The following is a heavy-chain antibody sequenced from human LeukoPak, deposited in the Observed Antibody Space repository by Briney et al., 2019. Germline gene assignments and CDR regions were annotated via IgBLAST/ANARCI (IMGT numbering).Heavy chain of an antibody. Sequence: GGSLRLSCAASGFTLSSYAMSWVRQAPGKGLEWVSAISGSGGSTYYADSVKGRFTISRDNSKNTLYLQMNSLRAEDTAVYYCAKSFMVRGVGDAFDIWGQGTMVTVSS. J-gene: IGHJ3*02. CDR2: ISGSGGST. CDR3: AKSFMVRGVGDAFDI. CDR1: GFTLSSYA. V-gene: IGHV3-23*01. D-gene: IGHD3-10*01.